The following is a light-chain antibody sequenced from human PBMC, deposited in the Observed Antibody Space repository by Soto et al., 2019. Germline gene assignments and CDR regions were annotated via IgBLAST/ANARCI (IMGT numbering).Light chain of an antibody. CDR3: HVWSSTDLVT. J-gene: IGLJ2*01. CDR2: EDS. V-gene: IGLV3-21*02. CDR1: NIGRKS. Sequence: SYELTQPPSVSVAPGQTARVTCAGDNIGRKSVHWYQQKPGQAPVLVVYEDSDRASGIPERFSGANSGNTATLTISRVEDGDEADYYCHVWSSTDLVTFGGGTKVTVL.